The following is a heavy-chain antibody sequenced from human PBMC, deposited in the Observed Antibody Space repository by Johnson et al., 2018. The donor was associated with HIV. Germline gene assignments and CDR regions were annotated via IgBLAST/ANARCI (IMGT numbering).Heavy chain of an antibody. CDR2: IAYDGRNK. CDR1: GFTFSSYA. J-gene: IGHJ3*02. D-gene: IGHD1-26*01. V-gene: IGHV3-30*04. Sequence: QMQLVESGGGVVQHGRSLRLSCAASGFTFSSYAIHWVRQAPGKGLEWVAVIAYDGRNKYYADSVKGRFTISRDNSKNTLYLQMNSLRAEDTAVYYCARGGGGTDLPTAFGIWGQGTMVTVSS. CDR3: ARGGGGTDLPTAFGI.